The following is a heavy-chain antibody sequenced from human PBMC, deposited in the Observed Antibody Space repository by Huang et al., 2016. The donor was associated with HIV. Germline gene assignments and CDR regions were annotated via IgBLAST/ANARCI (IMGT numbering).Heavy chain of an antibody. CDR1: RFTITNNY. CDR2: IYSGGST. J-gene: IGHJ1*01. V-gene: IGHV3-53*01. CDR3: ATVIYYYDSSGYYPRAEYFQY. D-gene: IGHD3-22*01. Sequence: EVQLVESGGGLIQPGGSLRLSCAASRFTITNNYMSWVRQAPGKGLEWVSIIYSGGSTNYADSVRGRFTMSRDNSKNTLYLQMNSLRAEDTALYYCATVIYYYDSSGYYPRAEYFQYWGQGTLVTVSP.